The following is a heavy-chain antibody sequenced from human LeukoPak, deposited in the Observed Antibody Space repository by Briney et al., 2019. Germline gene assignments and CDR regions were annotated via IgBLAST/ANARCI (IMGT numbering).Heavy chain of an antibody. CDR3: ARDGRGSRTQFLPDY. J-gene: IGHJ4*02. CDR1: GYSISSGYY. D-gene: IGHD3-16*01. CDR2: IYHSGST. Sequence: SETLSLTCTASGYSISSGYYWGWIRQPPGKGLEWIGSIYHSGSTYYNPSLKSRVTISVDTSKNQFSLKLSSVTAADTAVYYCARDGRGSRTQFLPDYWGQGTLVTVSS. V-gene: IGHV4-38-2*02.